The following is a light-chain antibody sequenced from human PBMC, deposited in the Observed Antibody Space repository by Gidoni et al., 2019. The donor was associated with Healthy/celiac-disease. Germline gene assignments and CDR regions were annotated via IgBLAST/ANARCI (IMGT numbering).Light chain of an antibody. J-gene: IGLJ3*02. CDR1: SSNIGSNT. V-gene: IGLV1-44*01. Sequence: QSVLTQPPSASGTPGQRVTISCSGSSSNIGSNTVNWYQQLPGTAPKLLIYSNNQRPSGVPARFSGSQSGTSASPAISGLQSEDEADYYCAAWDDSLNGWVFGGGTKLTVL. CDR3: AAWDDSLNGWV. CDR2: SNN.